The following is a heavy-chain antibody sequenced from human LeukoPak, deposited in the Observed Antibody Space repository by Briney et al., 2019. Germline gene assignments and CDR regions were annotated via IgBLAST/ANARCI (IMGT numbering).Heavy chain of an antibody. V-gene: IGHV1-69*13. CDR1: GGTFSSYA. CDR3: ARGSPLGVVVAAITYYFDY. D-gene: IGHD2-15*01. Sequence: ASVTVSCKASGGTFSSYAISGVRQAPGQGLEWMGGIIPIFGTANYAQKFQGRVTITADESTSTAYMELSSLRSEDTAVYYCARGSPLGVVVAAITYYFDYWGQGTLVTVSS. CDR2: IIPIFGTA. J-gene: IGHJ4*02.